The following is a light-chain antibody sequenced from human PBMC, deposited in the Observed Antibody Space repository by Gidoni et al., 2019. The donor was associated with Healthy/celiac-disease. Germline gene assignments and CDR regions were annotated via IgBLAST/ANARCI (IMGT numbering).Light chain of an antibody. J-gene: IGKJ2*01. CDR1: QSVSSS. Sequence: EIVLTQSPAPLSLSPGERATLSCRASQSVSSSLAWYQQKPGQAPRLLIYDASNRATGIPARFSGSGSGTDFTLTISSLEPEDVAVYYCQQRSNWPGTFGQGTKLEIK. CDR2: DAS. V-gene: IGKV3-11*01. CDR3: QQRSNWPGT.